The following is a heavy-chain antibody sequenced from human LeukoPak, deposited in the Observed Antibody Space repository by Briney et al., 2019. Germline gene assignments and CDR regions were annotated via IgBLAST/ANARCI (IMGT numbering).Heavy chain of an antibody. V-gene: IGHV3-53*01. J-gene: IGHJ4*02. CDR3: AKHSGYEYTLFDF. Sequence: PGGSLRLSCAASGFTVSSNHMSWVRQAPGKGLEWVSVIYSGGSTDYADSVKGRFTISRDNSKNTLYLQMNSLRAEDTAVYYCAKHSGYEYTLFDFWGQGTLVTVSS. CDR1: GFTVSSNH. D-gene: IGHD5-12*01. CDR2: IYSGGST.